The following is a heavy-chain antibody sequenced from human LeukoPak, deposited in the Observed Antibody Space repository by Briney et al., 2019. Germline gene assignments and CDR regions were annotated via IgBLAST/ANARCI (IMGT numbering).Heavy chain of an antibody. V-gene: IGHV3-21*01. D-gene: IGHD6-13*01. Sequence: GGSLRLSCEASGFTFSRYSMNWVRQAPGKGLEWVSSISSSSSYKYYADSVKGRFTISRDNAENSLYLQMNSLRAEDTAVYYCSVTWGSSWYYFDYWGQGGPFTVSS. CDR2: ISSSSSYK. CDR1: GFTFSRYS. CDR3: SVTWGSSWYYFDY. J-gene: IGHJ4*02.